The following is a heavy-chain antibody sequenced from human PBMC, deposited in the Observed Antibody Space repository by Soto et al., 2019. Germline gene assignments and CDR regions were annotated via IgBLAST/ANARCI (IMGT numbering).Heavy chain of an antibody. CDR1: GFTFSSYG. CDR3: AKDRRQWLVRTGIDP. D-gene: IGHD6-19*01. Sequence: PAGSLRLSCAASGFTFSSYGMHWVRQAPGKGLEWVAVISYDGSNKYYADSVKGRFTISRDNSKNTLYLQMNSLRAEDTAVYYCAKDRRQWLVRTGIDPWGQGTLVTVSS. V-gene: IGHV3-30*18. J-gene: IGHJ5*02. CDR2: ISYDGSNK.